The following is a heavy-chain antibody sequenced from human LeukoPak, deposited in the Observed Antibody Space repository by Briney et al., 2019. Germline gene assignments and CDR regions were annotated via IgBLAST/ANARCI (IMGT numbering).Heavy chain of an antibody. J-gene: IGHJ4*02. Sequence: GGSLRLSCTASGFTIGDYLMSWFRQAPGKGLEWIGFISGGTTEYAASVKGRFTISRDDSTSIAYLQMNSLTTEDTAVYYCSRGSGCLSVYWGQGTLVTVSS. V-gene: IGHV3-49*03. CDR1: GFTIGDYL. D-gene: IGHD5-12*01. CDR3: SRGSGCLSVY. CDR2: ISGGTT.